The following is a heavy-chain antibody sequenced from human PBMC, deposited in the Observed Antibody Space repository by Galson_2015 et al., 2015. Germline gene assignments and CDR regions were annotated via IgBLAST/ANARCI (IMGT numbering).Heavy chain of an antibody. V-gene: IGHV1-18*01. CDR3: ARGYSGYENYYYYYYMDV. CDR1: GYTFTSYG. J-gene: IGHJ6*03. Sequence: SVKVSCKASGYTFTSYGISWVRQAPGQGLEWMGWISAYNGNTNYAQKLQGRVTMTTDTSTSTAYMELRSLRSDDTAVYYCARGYSGYENYYYYYYMDVWGKGTTVTVSS. D-gene: IGHD5-12*01. CDR2: ISAYNGNT.